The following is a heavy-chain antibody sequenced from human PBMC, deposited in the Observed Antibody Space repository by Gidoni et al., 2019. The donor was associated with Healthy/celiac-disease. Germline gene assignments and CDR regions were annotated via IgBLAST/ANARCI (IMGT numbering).Heavy chain of an antibody. CDR1: GYSFTSYW. CDR3: ARRRYYDSSGYSRGWYFDL. Sequence: EVQLVQSGAEVKKPGESLKISCKGSGYSFTSYWIGWLRQMPGKGLEWMGIIYPGDSDTRYSPSFQGQVTISADKSISTAYLQWSSLKASDTAMYYCARRRYYDSSGYSRGWYFDLWGRGTLVTVSS. CDR2: IYPGDSDT. J-gene: IGHJ2*01. V-gene: IGHV5-51*01. D-gene: IGHD3-22*01.